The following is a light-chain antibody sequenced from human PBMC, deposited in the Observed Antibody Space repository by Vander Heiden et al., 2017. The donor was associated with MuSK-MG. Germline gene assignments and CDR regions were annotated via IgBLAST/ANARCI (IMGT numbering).Light chain of an antibody. V-gene: IGKV1-39*01. CDR3: QQSYSTPRT. CDR1: QSISSY. Sequence: DIQMTQSPSSLSASVGDRVTITCRASQSISSYLNWYQQKPGKAPKLLIYAASSLQSGVPSRFSGSGSGTDFTLTISSLQPEDFATYYCQQSYSTPRTFGQWTKLEIK. J-gene: IGKJ2*01. CDR2: AAS.